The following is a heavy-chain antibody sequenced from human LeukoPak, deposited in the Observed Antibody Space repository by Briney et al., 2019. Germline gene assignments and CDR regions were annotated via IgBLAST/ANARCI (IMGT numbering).Heavy chain of an antibody. Sequence: ASVKVSCKASGYTFTGYYIHWVRQTPGQGLEWMGWINPDSGGTSSAQKFQGRVTMTRDTSISTAYMELNRLRSDDTAVYYCARAGGGYSSGWGAFDIWGQGTMVTVS. D-gene: IGHD5-18*01. V-gene: IGHV1-2*02. J-gene: IGHJ3*02. CDR2: INPDSGGT. CDR3: ARAGGGYSSGWGAFDI. CDR1: GYTFTGYY.